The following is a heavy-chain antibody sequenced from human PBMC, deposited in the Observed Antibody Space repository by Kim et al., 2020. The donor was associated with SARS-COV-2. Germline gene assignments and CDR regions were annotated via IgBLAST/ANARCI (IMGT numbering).Heavy chain of an antibody. V-gene: IGHV1-69*06. CDR3: ARARGGRLGYDYYVDG. J-gene: IGHJ6*03. CDR1: GDTFSSYA. D-gene: IGHD1-26*01. CDR2: IIPNFGNA. Sequence: SVKVSCKASGDTFSSYAINWVRQATGQGLEWMGGIIPNFGNANYAQKFQGRVTITADTSTSTAYMELSSLRSEDTAVYYCARARGGRLGYDYYVDGWG.